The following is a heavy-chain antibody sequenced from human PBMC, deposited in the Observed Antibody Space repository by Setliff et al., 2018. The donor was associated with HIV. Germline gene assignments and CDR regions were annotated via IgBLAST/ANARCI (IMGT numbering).Heavy chain of an antibody. J-gene: IGHJ4*02. CDR3: ARAPNFYYDPSGYFLPTDFDY. D-gene: IGHD3-22*01. CDR2: ITNDVRAT. CDR1: GFAFSHYW. V-gene: IGHV3-74*01. Sequence: GGSLRLSCAASGFASSGFAFSHYWMHWVRQAPGKGLVWVSRITNDVRATTYADSLKGRFTISRDNAKNTLFLQMNSLRAEDTAVYYCARAPNFYYDPSGYFLPTDFDYWGQGTLVTVSS.